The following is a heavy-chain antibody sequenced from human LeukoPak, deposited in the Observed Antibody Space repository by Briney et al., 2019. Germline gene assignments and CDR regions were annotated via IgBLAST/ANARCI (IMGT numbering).Heavy chain of an antibody. Sequence: GGSLRLSCAASGFTFSDYYMSWIRQAPGKGLEWVSYISSSGSTIYYADSVKGRFTISRDNAKNSLYLQMNSLRAEDTAVYYCAGTTDYSSFLVYWGQGTLVTVSS. J-gene: IGHJ4*02. D-gene: IGHD4-11*01. CDR3: AGTTDYSSFLVY. V-gene: IGHV3-11*04. CDR2: ISSSGSTI. CDR1: GFTFSDYY.